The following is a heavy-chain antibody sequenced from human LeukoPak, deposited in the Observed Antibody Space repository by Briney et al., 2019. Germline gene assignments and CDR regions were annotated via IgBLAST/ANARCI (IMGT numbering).Heavy chain of an antibody. V-gene: IGHV1-18*01. Sequence: ASVTVSCKASGYTFTSYGISWVRQAPGQGLEWMGWISAYNGNTNYAQKLQGRVTMTTDTSTSTAYMELRSLRSDDTAVYYCARVLPGDYYDSSGSNWFDPWGQGTLVTVSS. CDR1: GYTFTSYG. CDR2: ISAYNGNT. J-gene: IGHJ5*02. D-gene: IGHD3-22*01. CDR3: ARVLPGDYYDSSGSNWFDP.